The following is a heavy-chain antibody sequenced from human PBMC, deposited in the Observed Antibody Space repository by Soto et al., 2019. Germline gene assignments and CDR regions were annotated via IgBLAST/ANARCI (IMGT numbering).Heavy chain of an antibody. CDR3: ARDSRYCTNGVCSNYYGMDV. J-gene: IGHJ6*02. CDR1: GGTFSSYA. Sequence: ASVKVSCKASGGTFSSYAISWVRQAPGQGLEWMGGIIPIFGTANYAQKFQGRVTITADESTSTAYMELSSLRSEDTAVYYCARDSRYCTNGVCSNYYGMDVWGQGTTVTVSS. V-gene: IGHV1-69*13. CDR2: IIPIFGTA. D-gene: IGHD2-8*01.